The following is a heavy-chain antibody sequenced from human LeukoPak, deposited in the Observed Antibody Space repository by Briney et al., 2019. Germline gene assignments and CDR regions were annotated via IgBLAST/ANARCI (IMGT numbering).Heavy chain of an antibody. CDR3: ARAGYQPLRFDY. J-gene: IGHJ4*02. CDR1: GYTFTSYA. V-gene: IGHV1-3*01. D-gene: IGHD2-2*01. CDR2: INAGNGNT. Sequence: ASVKVSCKAPGYTFTSYAMHWVRQAPGQRLEWMGWINAGNGNTKYSQKFQGRVTITRDTSASTAYMELSSLRSEDTAVYYCARAGYQPLRFDYWGQGTLVTVSS.